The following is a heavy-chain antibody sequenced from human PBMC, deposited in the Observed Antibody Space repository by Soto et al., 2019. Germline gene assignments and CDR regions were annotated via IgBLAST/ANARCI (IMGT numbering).Heavy chain of an antibody. J-gene: IGHJ6*02. CDR3: AREGRPDSIVLVPADYYYYGMDV. V-gene: IGHV3-33*01. CDR2: IWYDGSNK. Sequence: GGSLRLSCAAPGFTFSSYGMHWVRQAPGKGLEWVAVIWYDGSNKYYADSVKGRFTISRDNSKNTLYLQMNSLRAEDTAVYYCAREGRPDSIVLVPADYYYYGMDVWGQGTTVTVSS. CDR1: GFTFSSYG. D-gene: IGHD2-2*01.